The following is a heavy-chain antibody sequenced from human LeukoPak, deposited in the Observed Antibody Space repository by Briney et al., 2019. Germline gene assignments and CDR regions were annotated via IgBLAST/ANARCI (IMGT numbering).Heavy chain of an antibody. CDR1: GYTFTSYG. CDR2: ISAYNGNT. Sequence: ASVKVSCKASGYTFTSYGISWVRQAPGQGLEWMGWISAYNGNTNYAQKLQGRVTMTTDTSTSTAYMELRSLRSGDTAVYYCARDHDYGDYDAFDIWGQGTMVTVSS. D-gene: IGHD4-17*01. CDR3: ARDHDYGDYDAFDI. J-gene: IGHJ3*02. V-gene: IGHV1-18*01.